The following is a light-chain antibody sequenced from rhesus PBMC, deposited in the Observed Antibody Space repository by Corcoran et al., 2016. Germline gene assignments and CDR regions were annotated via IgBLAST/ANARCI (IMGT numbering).Light chain of an antibody. J-gene: IGKJ4*01. CDR3: QHGYGILT. V-gene: IGKV1S17*01. CDR1: QGISNK. Sequence: DIQMTQSPSSLSASVGDRVTITCQASQGISNKLAWYQQKPGKVPKLLIYAASTLQSGVPSRFSGSGSGTDFTLTISSLQPEVLATSYCQHGYGILTFGEGTKVEIQ. CDR2: AAS.